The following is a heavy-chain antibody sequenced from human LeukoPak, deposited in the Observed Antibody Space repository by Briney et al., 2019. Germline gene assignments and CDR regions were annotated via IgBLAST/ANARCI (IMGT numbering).Heavy chain of an antibody. Sequence: PSETLSLTCTVYGGSFSGYYWSWIRQPPGKGLEWIGEINHSGSTNYNPSPKSRVTISVDTSKNQFSLKLSSVTAADTAVYYCARRRGYSYGYGRWGQGTLVTVSS. V-gene: IGHV4-34*01. CDR3: ARRRGYSYGYGR. J-gene: IGHJ4*02. CDR1: GGSFSGYY. D-gene: IGHD5-18*01. CDR2: INHSGST.